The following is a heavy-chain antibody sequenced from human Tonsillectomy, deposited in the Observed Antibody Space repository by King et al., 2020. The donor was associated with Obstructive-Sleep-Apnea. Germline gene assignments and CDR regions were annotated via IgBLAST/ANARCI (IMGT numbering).Heavy chain of an antibody. D-gene: IGHD2-2*01. CDR2: INHSGST. CDR1: GGSFSGYY. J-gene: IGHJ6*02. CDR3: ATSTTDIVVVPAATVYYYYGMDV. Sequence: VQLQQWGAGLLKPSETLSLTCAVYGGSFSGYYWSWIRQPPGKGLEWIGEINHSGSTNYNPSLKSRVTISVDTSENQFSLKLSSVTAADTAVYYCATSTTDIVVVPAATVYYYYGMDVWGQGTTVTVSS. V-gene: IGHV4-34*01.